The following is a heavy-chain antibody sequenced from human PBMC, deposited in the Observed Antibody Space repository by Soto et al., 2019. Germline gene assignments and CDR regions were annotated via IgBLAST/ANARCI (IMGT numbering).Heavy chain of an antibody. V-gene: IGHV1-69*14. CDR2: IIPIFGTA. CDR3: ASPTMDYYYYYGMDV. CDR1: GGTFSSYA. D-gene: IGHD3-10*01. J-gene: IGHJ6*02. Sequence: QVQLVQSGAEVKKPGSSVKVSCKVSGGTFSSYAISWVRQAPGQGLEWKGGIIPIFGTANYAQKFQGRVTITADKSTSTAYMELSSLRSDDTAVYYCASPTMDYYYYYGMDVWGQGTTVTVSS.